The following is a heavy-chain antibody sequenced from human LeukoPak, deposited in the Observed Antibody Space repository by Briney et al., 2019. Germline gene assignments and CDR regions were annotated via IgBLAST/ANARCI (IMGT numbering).Heavy chain of an antibody. Sequence: GGSLRLSCASSVFTFDDHAMHWVRHAPGKGLEWVSLITAYGDGTYYADSVKGRFTIARDNNKKSLFLQMDSLRPEDTAFYYCARDFWDSTGYYLDYWGQGTLVAVSS. J-gene: IGHJ4*02. V-gene: IGHV3-43*02. D-gene: IGHD3-22*01. CDR1: VFTFDDHA. CDR3: ARDFWDSTGYYLDY. CDR2: ITAYGDGT.